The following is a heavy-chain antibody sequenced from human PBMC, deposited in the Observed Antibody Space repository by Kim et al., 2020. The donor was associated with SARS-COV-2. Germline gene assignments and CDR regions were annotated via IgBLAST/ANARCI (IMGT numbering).Heavy chain of an antibody. Sequence: NPSRNSRVTISVDTSKNQFSLKLSSVTAADTAVYYCARVKEGYTSGWYEDYWGQGTLVTVSS. J-gene: IGHJ4*02. CDR3: ARVKEGYTSGWYEDY. D-gene: IGHD6-19*01. V-gene: IGHV4-59*01.